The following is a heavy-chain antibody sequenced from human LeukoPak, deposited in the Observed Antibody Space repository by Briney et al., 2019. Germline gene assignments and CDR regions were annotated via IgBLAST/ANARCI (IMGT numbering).Heavy chain of an antibody. CDR1: GYTFTVYY. V-gene: IGHV1-2*02. Sequence: ASVKVSFKASGYTFTVYYMHWVRQAPGQGLEWMGWINPNSGGTNYAQKFQGRVTMTRDTSISTAYMELSRLRSDDTAVYYCARDLTMVRGVTTDYWGQGTLVTVSS. CDR2: INPNSGGT. CDR3: ARDLTMVRGVTTDY. D-gene: IGHD3-10*01. J-gene: IGHJ4*02.